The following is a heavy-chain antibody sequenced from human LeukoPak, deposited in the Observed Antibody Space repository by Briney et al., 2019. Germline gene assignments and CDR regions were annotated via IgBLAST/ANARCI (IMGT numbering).Heavy chain of an antibody. CDR3: TTRIPLTTVTPYFDY. CDR2: IKSKTDGVTT. J-gene: IGHJ4*02. V-gene: IGHV3-15*01. D-gene: IGHD4-17*01. Sequence: GGSLRLXCAASGFTFSNAWMSWVRQAPGKGLEWVGRIKSKTDGVTTDYAAPVKGRFTISRDDSKNTLYLQMNSLKTEDTAVYYCTTRIPLTTVTPYFDYWGQGTLVTVSS. CDR1: GFTFSNAW.